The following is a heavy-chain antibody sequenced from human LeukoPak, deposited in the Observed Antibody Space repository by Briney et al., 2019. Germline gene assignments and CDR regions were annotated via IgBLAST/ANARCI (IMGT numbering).Heavy chain of an antibody. Sequence: GGSLRLSCTASGFTFSSYWMSWVRQAPGKGLEWVANTNQDGSAKFYVNSLKGRFTISRDNAKNSLFLQMNSLTAEDTAIYYCVRGGINWTGVDYWGQGTLVTVYS. J-gene: IGHJ4*02. D-gene: IGHD1-1*01. CDR2: TNQDGSAK. CDR3: VRGGINWTGVDY. CDR1: GFTFSSYW. V-gene: IGHV3-7*01.